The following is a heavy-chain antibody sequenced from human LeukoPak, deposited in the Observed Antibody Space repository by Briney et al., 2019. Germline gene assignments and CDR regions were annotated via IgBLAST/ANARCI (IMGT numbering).Heavy chain of an antibody. Sequence: GGSLRLSCAASGFTFDDYAMHWVRQAPGKGLEWVSLISWDGGSTYYADSVKGRFTISRDNSKNSLYLQMHSLRAEDTALYYCTPRGVVGLIPFDYWGQGILATVSS. CDR2: ISWDGGST. V-gene: IGHV3-43D*03. J-gene: IGHJ4*02. CDR3: TPRGVVGLIPFDY. D-gene: IGHD1-26*01. CDR1: GFTFDDYA.